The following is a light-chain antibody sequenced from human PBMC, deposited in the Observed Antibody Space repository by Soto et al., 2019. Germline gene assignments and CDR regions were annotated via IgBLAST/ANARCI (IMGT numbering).Light chain of an antibody. V-gene: IGLV2-11*01. CDR1: SSDVGGYNF. Sequence: QSVLTQPRSVSGSPGQSVTISCTGTSSDVGGYNFVSWYQQHPGKAPKFMIYDVSKRPSGVPDRFSGSKSGNTASLTISGLQAEYEADYYCCSYAGSYTVLFGGGTKLTVL. J-gene: IGLJ2*01. CDR3: CSYAGSYTVL. CDR2: DVS.